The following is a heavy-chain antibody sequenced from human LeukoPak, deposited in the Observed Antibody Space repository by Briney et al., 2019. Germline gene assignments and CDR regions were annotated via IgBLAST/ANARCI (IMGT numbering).Heavy chain of an antibody. D-gene: IGHD3-10*01. CDR1: GFTFSSYA. CDR3: ARVLGKTRVTTVRGGPAGMDV. J-gene: IGHJ6*02. Sequence: GGSLRLSCAASGFTFSSYAMHWVRQAPGKGLEWVAVISYDGSNKYYADSVKGRFTISRDNSKNTLYLQMNSLRSEDTAVYYCARVLGKTRVTTVRGGPAGMDVWGQGTTVTVSS. CDR2: ISYDGSNK. V-gene: IGHV3-30-3*01.